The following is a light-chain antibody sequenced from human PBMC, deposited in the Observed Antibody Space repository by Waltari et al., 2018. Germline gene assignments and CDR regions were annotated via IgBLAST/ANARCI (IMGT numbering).Light chain of an antibody. V-gene: IGLV2-14*01. CDR3: SSSTNRNTF. CDR2: DVE. CDR1: SSDLGASNY. J-gene: IGLJ2*01. Sequence: QSALTTPASVSGSPGRPITISCTAPSSDLGASNYVSWYQQSPGKAPKLIIFDVEKRPSGVSDRFSGSKSGNTASLTISGLQAEDEADYYCSSSTNRNTFFGGGTKLTVL.